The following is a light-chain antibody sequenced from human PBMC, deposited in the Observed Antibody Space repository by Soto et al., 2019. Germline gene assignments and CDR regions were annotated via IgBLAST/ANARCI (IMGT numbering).Light chain of an antibody. CDR3: QQSNSFPLT. CDR2: AAS. V-gene: IGKV1-12*01. Sequence: DIEMTQSPSSVSASVGDTVTITCRASRDVRDWLAWYQQRPGTAPKVLIYAASTLQSGVPSRFSRSGSGTLFTLTISSLQPEDFATYYCQQSNSFPLTFGGGTKVEIK. CDR1: RDVRDW. J-gene: IGKJ4*02.